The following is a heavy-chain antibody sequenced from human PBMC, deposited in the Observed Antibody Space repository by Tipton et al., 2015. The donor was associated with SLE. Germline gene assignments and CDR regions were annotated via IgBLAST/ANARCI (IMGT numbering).Heavy chain of an antibody. CDR3: AREFLNPVTTVPYYFDL. Sequence: TLSLTCTVSGGSLSISSLCWFLLPPGKGLEWIGYVYYSGSTNHNPSLTSRATISLDTSKNQFSLKVTSVTAADTAVYYCAREFLNPVTTVPYYFDLWGRGTLVTVSS. CDR2: VYYSGST. D-gene: IGHD4-11*01. J-gene: IGHJ2*01. V-gene: IGHV4-59*01. CDR1: GGSLSISS.